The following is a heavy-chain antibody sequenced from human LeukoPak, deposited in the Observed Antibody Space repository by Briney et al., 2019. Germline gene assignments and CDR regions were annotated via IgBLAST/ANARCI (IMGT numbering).Heavy chain of an antibody. CDR3: ARQSPYCSSTSCYFDY. CDR1: GYSFTRYW. J-gene: IGHJ4*02. V-gene: IGHV5-51*01. Sequence: GESLKISCKGSGYSFTRYWIGWVRQMPGKGLEWMGIIYPGDSDTRYSPSFQGQVTISADKSISTAYLQWSSLKASDTAMYYCARQSPYCSSTSCYFDYWGQGTLVTVSS. D-gene: IGHD2-2*01. CDR2: IYPGDSDT.